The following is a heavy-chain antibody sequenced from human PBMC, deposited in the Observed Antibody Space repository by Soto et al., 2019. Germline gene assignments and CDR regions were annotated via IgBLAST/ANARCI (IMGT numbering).Heavy chain of an antibody. V-gene: IGHV4-59*01. CDR2: IYYSGST. Sequence: PSETLSLTCTVSGGSISSYYWTWIRQPPGKGLEWIGNIYYSGSTNYNPSLESRVTISIGTSKSQFSLKLSSVTAADTAMYYCARGPPATTSHYFYYYMDVWGKGTTVTVSS. J-gene: IGHJ6*03. D-gene: IGHD4-17*01. CDR1: GGSISSYY. CDR3: ARGPPATTSHYFYYYMDV.